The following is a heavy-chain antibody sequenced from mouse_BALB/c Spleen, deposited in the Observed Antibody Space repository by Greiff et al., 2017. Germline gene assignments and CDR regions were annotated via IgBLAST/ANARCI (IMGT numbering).Heavy chain of an antibody. CDR3: ARSSYDAFDD. Sequence: VQLQQSGPELVKPGASVKISCKASGYTFTDYNMHWVKQSHGKSLEWIGYIYPYNGGTGYNQKFKSKATLTVDNSSSTAYMELSSLTSEDSAVYYCARSSYDAFDDWGQGTTLTVSS. V-gene: IGHV1S29*02. CDR2: IYPYNGGT. J-gene: IGHJ2*01. D-gene: IGHD2-12*01. CDR1: GYTFTDYN.